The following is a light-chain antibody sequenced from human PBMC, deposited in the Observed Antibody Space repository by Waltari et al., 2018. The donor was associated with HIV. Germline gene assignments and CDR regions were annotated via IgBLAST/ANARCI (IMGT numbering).Light chain of an antibody. CDR3: MQGAHWPYT. CDR1: HPHVDSDGNTY. V-gene: IGKV2-30*01. Sequence: DVVMTQSPLSLPVTLGQPASISCRSSHPHVDSDGNTYLTWFHQRPGQSPRRLIYQVSNRESGVPDRFSGGGSGTDFTLRINRVEAEDVGLYFCMQGAHWPYTFGQGTKLEI. J-gene: IGKJ2*01. CDR2: QVS.